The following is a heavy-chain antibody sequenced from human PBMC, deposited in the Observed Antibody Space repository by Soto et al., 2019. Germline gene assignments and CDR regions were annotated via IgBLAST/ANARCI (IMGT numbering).Heavy chain of an antibody. J-gene: IGHJ3*01. Sequence: EVQLVESGGGLVQPGESLRLSCAASGFTFSEFWMTWVRQAPGKGLEWVANMKRDGTVTHYGDSVEGRCTLSRDNAQNSLILQLNSLRPEDTAMYYGASDLSPPGKFFYDELDVGCQGTLFTVSS. CDR3: ASDLSPPGKFFYDELDV. V-gene: IGHV3-7*03. CDR2: MKRDGTVT. CDR1: GFTFSEFW.